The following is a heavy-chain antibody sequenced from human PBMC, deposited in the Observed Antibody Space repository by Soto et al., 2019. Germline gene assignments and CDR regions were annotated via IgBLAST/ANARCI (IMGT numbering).Heavy chain of an antibody. CDR2: FDPEDGET. Sequence: QVQLVQSGAEVKKPGASVKVSCKVSGYTLTELSMHWVRQAPGKGLEWMGGFDPEDGETIYAQKFQGRVTMTEDTSTDTAYMVLSSLRSEDTAVYYCATDRMRGGRNKGRGPLWFDPWGQGTLVTVSS. CDR1: GYTLTELS. V-gene: IGHV1-24*01. D-gene: IGHD2-8*01. J-gene: IGHJ5*02. CDR3: ATDRMRGGRNKGRGPLWFDP.